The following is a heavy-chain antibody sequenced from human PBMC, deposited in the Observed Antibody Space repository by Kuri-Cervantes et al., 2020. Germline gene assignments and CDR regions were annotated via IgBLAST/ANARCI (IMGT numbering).Heavy chain of an antibody. D-gene: IGHD2-2*01. CDR3: ARYCSSTSCSLRYGMDV. J-gene: IGHJ6*02. Sequence: GESLKISCAASGFTFSSYAMHWVRQAPGKGLEWVAVISYDGSNKYYADSVKGRLTISRDNSKNTLYLQMNSLRAEDTAVYFCARYCSSTSCSLRYGMDVWGQGTTVTVSS. V-gene: IGHV3-30-3*01. CDR2: ISYDGSNK. CDR1: GFTFSSYA.